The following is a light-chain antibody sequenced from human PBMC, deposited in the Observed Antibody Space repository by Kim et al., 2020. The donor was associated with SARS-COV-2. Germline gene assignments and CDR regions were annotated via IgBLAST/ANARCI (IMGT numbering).Light chain of an antibody. CDR3: SAWDSSLSAWV. CDR2: RND. V-gene: IGLV10-54*04. Sequence: QPATLTGTGNSNNVGDQGAAWLQQHQGHPPKLLSYRNDNRPSGISERFSASRSGNTASLTITGLQPEDEADYYCSAWDSSLSAWVFGGGTKLTVL. CDR1: SNNVGDQG. J-gene: IGLJ3*02.